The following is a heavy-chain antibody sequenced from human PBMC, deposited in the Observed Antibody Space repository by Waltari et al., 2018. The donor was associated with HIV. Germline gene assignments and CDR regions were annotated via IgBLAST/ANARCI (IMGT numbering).Heavy chain of an antibody. CDR1: GGSISSYY. Sequence: QVQLQASGPGLVKPSETLSLTCTVSGGSISSYYWTWIRQPPGKGLEWIGYIYYSGSTNYNPSLKSRVTISVDTSKNQFSLKLSSVTAADTAVYYCARVEEYSSSRTASGMDVWGQGTTVTVSS. V-gene: IGHV4-59*01. CDR2: IYYSGST. CDR3: ARVEEYSSSRTASGMDV. J-gene: IGHJ6*02. D-gene: IGHD6-13*01.